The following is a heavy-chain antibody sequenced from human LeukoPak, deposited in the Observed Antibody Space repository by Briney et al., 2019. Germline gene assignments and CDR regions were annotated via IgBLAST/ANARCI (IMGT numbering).Heavy chain of an antibody. J-gene: IGHJ4*02. Sequence: ASVKVSCKASGYTFTSYCVHWVRQAPGQGLEWMGIINPSGDDTTYAQKFQGRVTITRDTSTTTVYMELSSLRSEDTAMYYCARDSAYYSFSSGYFDYWGQGTLVTVSS. V-gene: IGHV1-46*01. CDR3: ARDSAYYSFSSGYFDY. D-gene: IGHD3-3*01. CDR2: INPSGDDT. CDR1: GYTFTSYC.